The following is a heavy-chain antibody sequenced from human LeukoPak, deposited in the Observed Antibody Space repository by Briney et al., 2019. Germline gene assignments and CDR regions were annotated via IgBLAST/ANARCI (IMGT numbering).Heavy chain of an antibody. CDR1: AFSFSSYD. V-gene: IGHV3-21*01. CDR3: ARKAHLPLRAATPLDH. CDR2: ISRRSKDI. J-gene: IGHJ4*02. D-gene: IGHD6-25*01. Sequence: GGSLRLSCVASAFSFSSYDMAWVRQAPGKGLEWVSSISRRSKDIYYSDSAKGRFTIFRDDAKNSLSLQMNSLRVEDTAIYYCARKAHLPLRAATPLDHWGQGTLVTVSS.